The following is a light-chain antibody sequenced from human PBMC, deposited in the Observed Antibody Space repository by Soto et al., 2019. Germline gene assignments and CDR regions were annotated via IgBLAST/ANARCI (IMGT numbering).Light chain of an antibody. J-gene: IGLJ7*01. Sequence: QAVVTQESSLTVSPGGTVTLTCDSSIDTVTTSHWPYWFQQKPGQAPKTLIYDTTKRHSWTPARFSGSILGGKAALILSGAQPEDEAEYYCLLSYNGAPAVFGGGTQLTVL. CDR2: DTT. V-gene: IGLV7-46*01. CDR1: IDTVTTSHW. CDR3: LLSYNGAPAV.